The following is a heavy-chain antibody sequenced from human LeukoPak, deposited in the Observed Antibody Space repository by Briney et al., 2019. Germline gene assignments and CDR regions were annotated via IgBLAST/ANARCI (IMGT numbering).Heavy chain of an antibody. J-gene: IGHJ3*02. D-gene: IGHD5-12*01. CDR3: ARLYSGYDYPQGDAFDI. CDR2: IIPIFGTA. CDR1: GGTFSSYA. V-gene: IGHV1-69*05. Sequence: ASVKVSCKASGGTFSSYAISWVRQAPGQGLEWMGGIIPIFGTANYAQKFQGRVTITTDEPTSTAYMELSSLRSEDTAVYYCARLYSGYDYPQGDAFDIWGQGTMVTVSS.